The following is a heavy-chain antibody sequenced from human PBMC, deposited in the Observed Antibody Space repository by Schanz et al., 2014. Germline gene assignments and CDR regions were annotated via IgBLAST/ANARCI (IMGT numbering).Heavy chain of an antibody. J-gene: IGHJ4*02. CDR2: IGTAGDT. V-gene: IGHV3-13*04. D-gene: IGHD1-1*01. Sequence: EVQLLDSGGGLVQPGGSLRLSCAASGFSIRNHDMHWVRQATGAGLEWVSAIGTAGDTFYLDSVKGRFTISRENAKNSLYLQMNSLRAGDTAVYYCARGTDWNLHYWGQGALVTVSS. CDR1: GFSIRNHD. CDR3: ARGTDWNLHY.